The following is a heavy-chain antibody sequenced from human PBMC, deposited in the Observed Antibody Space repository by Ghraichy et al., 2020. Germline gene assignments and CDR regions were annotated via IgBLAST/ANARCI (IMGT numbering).Heavy chain of an antibody. J-gene: IGHJ4*02. CDR1: GFTFSSAW. CDR3: TTQYCTSASCFYYFDY. V-gene: IGHV3-15*01. D-gene: IGHD2-2*01. CDR2: IKSKTDGGTT. Sequence: LSLTCAASGFTFSSAWMNWVRQAPGKGLEWVGHIKSKTDGGTTDYAAPVKGRFTISRDDSRNTLYLQMNSLTTEDKAVYYCTTQYCTSASCFYYFDYWGQGTLVTVSS.